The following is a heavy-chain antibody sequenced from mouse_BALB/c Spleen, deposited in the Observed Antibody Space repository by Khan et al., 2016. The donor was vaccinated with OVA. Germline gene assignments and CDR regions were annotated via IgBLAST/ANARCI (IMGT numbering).Heavy chain of an antibody. CDR1: GDSITTGY. J-gene: IGHJ3*01. V-gene: IGHV3-8*02. Sequence: EVQLQESGPSLVKPSQTLSLTCSVTGDSITTGYWNWIRKFPGNKLEYMGYIIYTGYTYYNPSLKSRISTTRQTSNNQYSLHCNSVTDEDTATYYCARSTYRYAFVYWGQGTLVTVSA. CDR2: IIYTGYT. D-gene: IGHD2-14*01. CDR3: ARSTYRYAFVY.